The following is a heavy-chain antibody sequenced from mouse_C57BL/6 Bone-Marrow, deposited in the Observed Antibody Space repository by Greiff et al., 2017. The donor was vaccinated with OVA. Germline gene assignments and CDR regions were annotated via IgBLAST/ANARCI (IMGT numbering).Heavy chain of an antibody. CDR3: AREILRFYAMDY. CDR1: GYSITSGYY. V-gene: IGHV3-6*01. CDR2: ISYDGSN. Sequence: DVKLQESGPGLVKPSQSLSLTCSVTGYSITSGYYWNWIRQFPGNKLEWMGYISYDGSNNYNPSLKNRISITRDTSKNQFFLKLNSVTTEDTATYYCAREILRFYAMDYWGQGTSVTVSS. D-gene: IGHD1-1*01. J-gene: IGHJ4*01.